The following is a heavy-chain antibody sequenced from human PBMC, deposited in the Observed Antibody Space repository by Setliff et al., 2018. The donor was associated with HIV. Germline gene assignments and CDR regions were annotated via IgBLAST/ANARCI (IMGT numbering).Heavy chain of an antibody. D-gene: IGHD3-22*01. CDR1: GYTFATYA. J-gene: IGHJ6*04. CDR3: ARTLTYYFDGSFSSGPADY. CDR2: INTGNGNT. V-gene: IGHV1-3*04. Sequence: ASVKVSCKASGYTFATYAMIWVRQAPGQSLEWMGWINTGNGNTRLSQKFQGRVTISRDTSASTAYVELYSLTSEDTAVYYCARTLTYYFDGSFSSGPADYWGKGTTVTVSS.